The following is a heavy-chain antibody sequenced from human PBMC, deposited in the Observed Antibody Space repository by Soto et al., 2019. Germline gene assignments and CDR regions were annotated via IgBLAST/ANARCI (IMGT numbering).Heavy chain of an antibody. CDR1: GGSFSGYY. Sequence: PSETLSLTCAVYGGSFSGYYWSWIRQPPGKGLEWIGEINHSGSTNYNPSLKSRVTISVDTSKNQFSLKLSSVTAADTAVYCCARAVVVVPAAIRDYYYYYGMDVWGQGTTVTVSS. CDR3: ARAVVVVPAAIRDYYYYYGMDV. D-gene: IGHD2-2*02. V-gene: IGHV4-34*01. J-gene: IGHJ6*02. CDR2: INHSGST.